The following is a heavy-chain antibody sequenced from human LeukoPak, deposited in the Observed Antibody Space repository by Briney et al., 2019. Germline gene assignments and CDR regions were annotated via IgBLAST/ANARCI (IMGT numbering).Heavy chain of an antibody. D-gene: IGHD3/OR15-3a*01. J-gene: IGHJ4*02. CDR1: GFCFSNYG. CDR3: AKRDWPYFFDY. CDR2: ITGNGAET. V-gene: IGHV3-23*01. Sequence: GGSLRLSCAASGFCFSNYGMNWVRQAPGKGLEWVALITGNGAETHYSDSVKGRFTVFRDNSKNTLHLQMNSLRVDDTAVYFCAKRDWPYFFDYWGQGTPVTVSS.